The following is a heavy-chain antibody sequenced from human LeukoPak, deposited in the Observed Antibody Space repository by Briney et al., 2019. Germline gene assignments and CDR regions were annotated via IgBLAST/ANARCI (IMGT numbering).Heavy chain of an antibody. D-gene: IGHD1-26*01. V-gene: IGHV3-7*03. Sequence: GGSLRLSCAASRFIFSRYWMSWVRQAPGKGLEWVANINQEGSQIFQVDSLKGRFTISRDNSKNTLYLQMNSLRAEDTAVYYCAKDWDHDIWGQGTMVTVSS. CDR1: RFIFSRYW. CDR3: AKDWDHDI. J-gene: IGHJ3*02. CDR2: INQEGSQI.